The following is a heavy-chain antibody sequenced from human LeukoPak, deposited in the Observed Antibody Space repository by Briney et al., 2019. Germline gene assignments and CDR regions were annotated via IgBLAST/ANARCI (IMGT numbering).Heavy chain of an antibody. V-gene: IGHV3-21*01. D-gene: IGHD3-16*01. CDR3: ARDLRGQPYDY. Sequence: GGSLRLSCAASGFTFSSYSMNWVRQAPGKGLEWVSSISSSSSYIYYADSVKGRFTISRDNAKNSLYLQVNSLRAEDTAVYYCARDLRGQPYDYWGQGTLVTVSS. CDR1: GFTFSSYS. CDR2: ISSSSSYI. J-gene: IGHJ4*02.